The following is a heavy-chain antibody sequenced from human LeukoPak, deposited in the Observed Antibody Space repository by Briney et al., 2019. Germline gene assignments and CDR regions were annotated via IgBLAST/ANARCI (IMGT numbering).Heavy chain of an antibody. V-gene: IGHV3-21*01. D-gene: IGHD3-10*01. CDR1: GFTFSSYS. J-gene: IGHJ5*02. CDR2: ITSSSSYI. CDR3: ARAHYYGVFDP. Sequence: GGSPRLSCAASGFTFSSYSMNLVRQAPGKGLWCGSSITSSSSYIYYADSVKGRFTISRDNAKNSLYLQMNRLRAEDTAVYYCARAHYYGVFDPWGQGTLVTVSS.